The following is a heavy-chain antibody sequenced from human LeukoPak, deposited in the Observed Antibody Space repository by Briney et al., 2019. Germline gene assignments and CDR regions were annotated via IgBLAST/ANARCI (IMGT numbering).Heavy chain of an antibody. J-gene: IGHJ4*02. Sequence: GGSLRLSCAASGLTVSSYYMSWVRQAPGKGLEWVSLISSGGSTYYADSVRGRFTISRDNSKNTLYLQMNSLRAEDSAVYYCTRDWGNWNYDYWGQGTLVTVSS. CDR3: TRDWGNWNYDY. D-gene: IGHD1-7*01. CDR1: GLTVSSYY. V-gene: IGHV3-66*01. CDR2: ISSGGST.